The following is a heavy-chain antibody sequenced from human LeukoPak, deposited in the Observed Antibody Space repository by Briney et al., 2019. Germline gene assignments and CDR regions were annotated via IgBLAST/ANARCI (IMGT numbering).Heavy chain of an antibody. Sequence: GGSLRLSCAASGFTFSSYGMHWVRQAPGKGLERVAVISYDGSNKYYADSVKGRFTISRDNSKNTLYLQMNSLRAEDTAVYYCAKEVEDGYNSYYYYGMDVWGQGTTVTVSS. CDR2: ISYDGSNK. CDR3: AKEVEDGYNSYYYYGMDV. D-gene: IGHD5-24*01. CDR1: GFTFSSYG. V-gene: IGHV3-30*18. J-gene: IGHJ6*02.